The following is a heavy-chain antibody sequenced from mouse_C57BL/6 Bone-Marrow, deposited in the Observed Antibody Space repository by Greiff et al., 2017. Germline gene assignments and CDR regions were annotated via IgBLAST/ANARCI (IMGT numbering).Heavy chain of an antibody. V-gene: IGHV1-64*01. CDR1: GYTFTSYW. CDR3: ARSERLRAWFAY. J-gene: IGHJ3*01. D-gene: IGHD2-4*01. Sequence: VQLQQPGAELVKPGASVKLSCKASGYTFTSYWMHWVKQRPGQGLEWIGMIHPNSGSTNYNEKFKSKATLTVDKSSSTAYMQLSSLTSEGSAVYYCARSERLRAWFAYWGQGTLVTGSA. CDR2: IHPNSGST.